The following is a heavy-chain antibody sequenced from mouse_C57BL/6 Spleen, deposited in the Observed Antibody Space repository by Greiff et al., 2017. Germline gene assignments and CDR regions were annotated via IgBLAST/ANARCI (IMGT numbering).Heavy chain of an antibody. CDR2: INYDGSST. J-gene: IGHJ4*01. Sequence: EVMLVESEGGLVQPGSSMKLSCTASGFTFSDYYMAWVRQVPEKGLEWVANINYDGSSTYYLDSLKSRFIISRDNAKNILYLQMSSLKSEDTATYYCARDSNYAMDYWGQGTSVTVSS. D-gene: IGHD1-1*01. CDR1: GFTFSDYY. V-gene: IGHV5-16*01. CDR3: ARDSNYAMDY.